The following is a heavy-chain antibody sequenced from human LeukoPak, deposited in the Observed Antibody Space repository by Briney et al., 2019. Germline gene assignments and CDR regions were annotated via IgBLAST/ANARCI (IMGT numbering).Heavy chain of an antibody. D-gene: IGHD3-9*01. CDR3: AREHYNLLTGRGGYFDY. CDR1: GFTVSRNY. CDR2: IYSDGTT. Sequence: GGSLRLSCAASGFTVSRNYMNWVRQAPGKGLEWVSVIYSDGTTYYADSVKGRFTISRDNSKNTLYLQMNSLRAEDTAVYYCAREHYNLLTGRGGYFDYWGQGTLVTVSS. V-gene: IGHV3-53*01. J-gene: IGHJ4*02.